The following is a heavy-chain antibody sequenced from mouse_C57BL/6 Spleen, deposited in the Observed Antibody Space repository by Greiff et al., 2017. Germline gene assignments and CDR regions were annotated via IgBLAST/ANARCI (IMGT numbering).Heavy chain of an antibody. CDR3: VINYYGRSGFAY. D-gene: IGHD1-1*01. CDR2: ISSKSSNNAS. CDR1: GFTFTTYA. Sequence: DVQLQQSGGGLAQPKGSLKLSCAASGFTFTTYAMHWVRQAPGQGLEWVARISSKSSNNASYYADSVKDRFTISRADSQSILYLQMNSLKTEDTAVYYGVINYYGRSGFAYWGQGTLVTVSA. V-gene: IGHV10-3*01. J-gene: IGHJ3*01.